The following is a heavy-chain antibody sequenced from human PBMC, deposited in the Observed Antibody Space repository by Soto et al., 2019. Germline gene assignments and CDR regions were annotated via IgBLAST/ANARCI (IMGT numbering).Heavy chain of an antibody. V-gene: IGHV4-39*06. CDR3: ARDDYFGSGSNAYDI. D-gene: IGHD3-10*01. J-gene: IGHJ3*02. Sequence: WIRQPPGKGLEWIGSIYYSGSTYYNPSLKSRVTVSVDTSKNQFTLKLSSVTAADTAVYYCARDDYFGSGSNAYDIWGQGTKVTVSS. CDR2: IYYSGST.